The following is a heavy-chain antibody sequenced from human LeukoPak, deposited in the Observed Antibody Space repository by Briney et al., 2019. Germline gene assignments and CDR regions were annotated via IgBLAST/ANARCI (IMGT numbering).Heavy chain of an antibody. CDR1: GYTFDSHG. V-gene: IGHV1-18*01. CDR3: ARDIVGDFDLDY. CDR2: ISVYSGDT. D-gene: IGHD2-21*02. Sequence: GASVKVSCKASGYTFDSHGISWLRQAPGQGLEWMWWISVYSGDTNYAQKVKGRVTMTTDTSTSTAYMELRSLTSDDTAVYFCARDIVGDFDLDYWGQGTLVTVSS. J-gene: IGHJ4*02.